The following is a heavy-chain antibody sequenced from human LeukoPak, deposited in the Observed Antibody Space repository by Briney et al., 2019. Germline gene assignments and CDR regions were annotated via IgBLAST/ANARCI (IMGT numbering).Heavy chain of an antibody. Sequence: ASVKVSCKSSGYIFTNHYMHWVRQAPGQGLEWMGLINPSGISTLYAEKFRGRIIMTRDMSTATDYMELSSLRSEDTAVYYCARDNSVADRGWWFDPWGQGTLVTVSS. CDR3: ARDNSVADRGWWFDP. V-gene: IGHV1-46*01. CDR2: INPSGIST. CDR1: GYIFTNHY. J-gene: IGHJ5*02. D-gene: IGHD4-23*01.